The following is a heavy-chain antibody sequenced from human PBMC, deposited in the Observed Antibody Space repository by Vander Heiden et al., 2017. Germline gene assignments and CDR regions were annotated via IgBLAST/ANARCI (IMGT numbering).Heavy chain of an antibody. CDR2: ISYDGSNK. D-gene: IGHD5-18*01. CDR3: AKEMYTAMALLDY. V-gene: IGHV3-30*18. CDR1: GFTFSSYG. Sequence: QMQLVESGGGVVQPGRSLRLSCAASGFTFSSYGMHWVRQAPGKGLEWVAVISYDGSNKYYADSVKGRFTISRDNSKNTLYLQMNSLRAEDTAVYYCAKEMYTAMALLDYWGQGTLVTVSS. J-gene: IGHJ4*02.